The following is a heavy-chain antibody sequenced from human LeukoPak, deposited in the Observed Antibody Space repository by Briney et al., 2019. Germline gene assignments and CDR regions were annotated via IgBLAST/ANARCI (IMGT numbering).Heavy chain of an antibody. D-gene: IGHD5/OR15-5a*01. Sequence: HPGGSLRLSCAASGFTFSSYWMSWVRQAPGKGLEWVSAISGSGGSTYYADSVKGRFTISRDNSKNTLYLQMNSLRAEDTAVYYCAKVRSSTIGPDRHFDYWGQGTLVTVSS. J-gene: IGHJ4*02. CDR2: ISGSGGST. CDR1: GFTFSSYW. V-gene: IGHV3-23*01. CDR3: AKVRSSTIGPDRHFDY.